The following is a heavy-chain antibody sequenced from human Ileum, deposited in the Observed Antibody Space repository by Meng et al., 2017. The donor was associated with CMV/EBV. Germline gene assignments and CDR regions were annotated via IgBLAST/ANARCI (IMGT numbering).Heavy chain of an antibody. CDR3: ARGESRGYYYFDY. J-gene: IGHJ4*02. Sequence: YLTHSGPGLVRPSRTLSLPCPSSGDPTSNVNWSWNRRPAGKKPEWRGGITSNGNTNYTPSLKSRVIMSLDTSNNQFFLKLTSVTAADTALYYCARGESRGYYYFDYWGQGILVTVSS. CDR2: ITSNGNT. V-gene: IGHV4-4*07. D-gene: IGHD3-22*01. CDR1: GDPTSNVN.